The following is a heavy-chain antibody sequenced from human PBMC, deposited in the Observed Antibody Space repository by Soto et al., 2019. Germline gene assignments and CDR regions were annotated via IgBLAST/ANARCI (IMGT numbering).Heavy chain of an antibody. CDR3: VRPHGGSSGWDNWFDP. V-gene: IGHV4-59*01. Sequence: QVQLQESGPGLAKPSETLSLTCTVSGGSISSYYWSWIRQPPGKGLEWIGYIHYSGSTNYNPSLKSRVTISVDTSKNQFSLKLSSVTAADTAVYYCVRPHGGSSGWDNWFDPWGQGTLVTVSS. J-gene: IGHJ5*02. CDR2: IHYSGST. D-gene: IGHD6-25*01. CDR1: GGSISSYY.